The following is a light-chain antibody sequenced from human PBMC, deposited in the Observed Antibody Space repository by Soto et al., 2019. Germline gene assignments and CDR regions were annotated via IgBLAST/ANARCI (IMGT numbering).Light chain of an antibody. CDR3: CSFAGSSTNV. CDR1: SSDVGSYNL. J-gene: IGLJ1*01. Sequence: QSVLTQPASVSGSPGQSITISCTATSSDVGSYNLVSWYQHHPGKAPKLMIYEGSKRPSGVSDRFSGSKSGNTASLTISGLQAEDEADYYCCSFAGSSTNVFGTGTKLTVL. CDR2: EGS. V-gene: IGLV2-23*01.